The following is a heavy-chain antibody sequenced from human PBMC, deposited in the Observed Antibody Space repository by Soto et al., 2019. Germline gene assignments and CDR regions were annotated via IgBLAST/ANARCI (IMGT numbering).Heavy chain of an antibody. V-gene: IGHV4-4*07. J-gene: IGHJ5*02. D-gene: IGHD3-3*01. CDR3: ARGQRFSDWFDP. CDR2: IYSSGST. Sequence: SETLSLTCTVTGGTISGYYWTWILQSAGGGLEWIGRIYSSGSTNYNPSLKSRVTISLDTSMNHFSLRLSSVTAADTAVYYCARGQRFSDWFDPWGQGTLVTVSS. CDR1: GGTISGYY.